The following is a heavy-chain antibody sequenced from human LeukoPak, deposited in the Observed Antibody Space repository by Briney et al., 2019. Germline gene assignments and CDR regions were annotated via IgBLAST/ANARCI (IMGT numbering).Heavy chain of an antibody. J-gene: IGHJ4*02. CDR3: ARDAVTYASSFDY. CDR2: ISSSSSYI. Sequence: GGSLRLSCAASGFTFSSYSMNWVRQAPGKGLEWVSSISSSSSYIYYADSVKGRFTISRDNAKNSLYLQMNSLRAEDTAVYYCARDAVTYASSFDYWGQGTLVTVSS. CDR1: GFTFSSYS. D-gene: IGHD1-14*01. V-gene: IGHV3-21*04.